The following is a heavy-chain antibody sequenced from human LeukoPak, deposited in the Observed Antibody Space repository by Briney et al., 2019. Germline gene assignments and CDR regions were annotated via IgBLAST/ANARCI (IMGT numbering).Heavy chain of an antibody. D-gene: IGHD3-22*01. CDR3: ASLGDYYDSSGYYY. CDR1: GCTVSSNY. V-gene: IGHV3-53*01. CDR2: IYSGGST. J-gene: IGHJ4*02. Sequence: PGGSLRLSCAASGCTVSSNYMSWVRQAPGKGLEWVSVIYSGGSTYYADSVKGRFTISRDNSKNTLYLQMNSLRAEDTAVYYCASLGDYYDSSGYYYWGQGTLVTVSS.